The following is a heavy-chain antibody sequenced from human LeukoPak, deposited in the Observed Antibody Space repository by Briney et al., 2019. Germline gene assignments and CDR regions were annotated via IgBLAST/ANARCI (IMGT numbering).Heavy chain of an antibody. CDR3: ARRVVMSGMDV. Sequence: GGSLRLSCAASGFTFSSYSMNWVRQAPGKGLEWVSYISSSSSTIYYADSVKGRFTISRDNAKNSLYLQMNSLRAEDTAVYYCARRVVMSGMDVWGQGTTVTVSS. J-gene: IGHJ6*02. V-gene: IGHV3-48*01. CDR1: GFTFSSYS. CDR2: ISSSSSTI. D-gene: IGHD3-3*01.